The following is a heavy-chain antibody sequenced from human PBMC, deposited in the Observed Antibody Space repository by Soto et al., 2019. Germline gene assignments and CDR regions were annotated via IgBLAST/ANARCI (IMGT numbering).Heavy chain of an antibody. D-gene: IGHD3-16*01. CDR2: VSATAGTT. CDR1: GLTFSNYA. Sequence: GGSLELASAACGLTFSNYAMSWVRQAPGKGLEWVSLVSATAGTTYYTDSVKGRFTISRDNSRNTVYLQMNSLRADDTAVYYCAKDRLAGGFDYRGQATLVTVSS. CDR3: AKDRLAGGFDY. V-gene: IGHV3-23*01. J-gene: IGHJ4*02.